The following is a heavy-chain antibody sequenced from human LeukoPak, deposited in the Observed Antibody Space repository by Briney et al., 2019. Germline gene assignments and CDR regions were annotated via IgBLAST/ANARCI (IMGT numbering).Heavy chain of an antibody. J-gene: IGHJ6*02. D-gene: IGHD3-3*01. Sequence: ASVKVSCKASGYTFTSYYMHWVRQAPGQGLEWMGIINPSGGSTSYTQKFQGRVTLTRDTSTSTVYMELSSLRSEDTAVYYCAREGFPPKISDFWSGLGPYYYYGMDVWGQGTTVTVSS. CDR3: AREGFPPKISDFWSGLGPYYYYGMDV. CDR2: INPSGGST. CDR1: GYTFTSYY. V-gene: IGHV1-46*01.